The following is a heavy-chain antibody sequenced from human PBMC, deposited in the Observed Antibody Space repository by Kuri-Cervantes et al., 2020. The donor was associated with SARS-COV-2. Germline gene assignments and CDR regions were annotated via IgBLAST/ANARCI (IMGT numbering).Heavy chain of an antibody. CDR1: GYSFTNYW. Sequence: GGSLRLSCKGSGYSFTNYWIGWVRQMPGKGLEWMGRIDPSDSYTNYSPSFQGHVTISADKSISTAYLQWSSLKASDTAMYYCARQTYYYDSSGYPDYWGQGTLVTVSS. CDR3: ARQTYYYDSSGYPDY. J-gene: IGHJ4*02. CDR2: IDPSDSYT. V-gene: IGHV5-10-1*01. D-gene: IGHD3-22*01.